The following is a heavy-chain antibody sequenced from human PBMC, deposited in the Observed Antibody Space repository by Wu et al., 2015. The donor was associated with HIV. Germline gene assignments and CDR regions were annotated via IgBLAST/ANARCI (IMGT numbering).Heavy chain of an antibody. CDR3: ARNYYDSSGYYYSYYYGMDV. CDR1: GGTFSSYA. CDR2: IIPIFGTA. V-gene: IGHV1-69*13. Sequence: QVQLVQSGAEVKKPGSSVKVSCKASGGTFSSYAISWVRQAPGQGLEWMGRIIPIFGTANYAQKFQGRVTITADESTSTAYMELSSLRSEDTAVYYCARNYYDSSGYYYSYYYGMDVWGQGTTVTVSS. D-gene: IGHD3-22*01. J-gene: IGHJ6*02.